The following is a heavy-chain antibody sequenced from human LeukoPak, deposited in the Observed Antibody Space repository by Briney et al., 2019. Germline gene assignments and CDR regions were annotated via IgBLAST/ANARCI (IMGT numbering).Heavy chain of an antibody. CDR2: IWYDGSEK. CDR1: GFTFRNHG. V-gene: IGHV3-33*01. Sequence: QPGGSLRLSCAASGFTFRNHGMHWVRQAPGKGLEWLAVIWYDGSEKYYTDSVQGRFTVSRDNSKNALYLQLNSLGAEDTAVYYCARDRNFPAYYFDFWGQGALVTVSS. CDR3: ARDRNFPAYYFDF. D-gene: IGHD3-10*01. J-gene: IGHJ4*02.